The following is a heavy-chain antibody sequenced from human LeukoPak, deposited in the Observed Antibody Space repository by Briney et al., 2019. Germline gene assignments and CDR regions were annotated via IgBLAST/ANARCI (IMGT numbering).Heavy chain of an antibody. V-gene: IGHV3-11*01. Sequence: GGSLRLSCAVSGFTFSDYYMSWIRQAPGKGLEWISYISSGGSTIYYADPVRGQFTISRGNAKKSLYLQMNSLRAEDTAVYYCARVQKGIAAAGTGGGWFEPWGQGTLVTVS. CDR2: ISSGGSTI. D-gene: IGHD6-13*01. CDR3: ARVQKGIAAAGTGGGWFEP. CDR1: GFTFSDYY. J-gene: IGHJ5*02.